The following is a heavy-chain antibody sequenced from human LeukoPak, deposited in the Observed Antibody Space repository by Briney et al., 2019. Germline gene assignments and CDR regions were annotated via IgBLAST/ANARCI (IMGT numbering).Heavy chain of an antibody. CDR1: GGSISSYY. J-gene: IGHJ5*02. CDR2: IYYSGST. V-gene: IGHV4-59*01. Sequence: SETLSLTCTVSGGSISSYYWSWIRQPPGKGLEWIGYIYYSGSTNYNPSLKSRVTISVDTSKNQLSLKLCSVTAADTAVYYCARERYDFWSGYSYKWFDPWGQGTRVIVSS. D-gene: IGHD3-3*01. CDR3: ARERYDFWSGYSYKWFDP.